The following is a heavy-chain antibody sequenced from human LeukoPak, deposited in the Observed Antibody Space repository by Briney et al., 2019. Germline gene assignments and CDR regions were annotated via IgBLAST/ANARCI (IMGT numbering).Heavy chain of an antibody. V-gene: IGHV4-59*01. CDR1: GGSISSYY. CDR3: ARAGARNYYYYCYYMDV. J-gene: IGHJ6*03. D-gene: IGHD1-14*01. Sequence: ASETLSLTCTVSGGSISSYYWSWIRQPPGKGLEWIGYIYYSGSTNYNPSLKSRVTISVDTSKNQFSLKLSSVTAAGTAVYYCARAGARNYYYYCYYMDVWGKGTTVTVSS. CDR2: IYYSGST.